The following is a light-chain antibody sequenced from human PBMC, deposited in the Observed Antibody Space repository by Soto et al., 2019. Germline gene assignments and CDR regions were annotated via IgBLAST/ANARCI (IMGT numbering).Light chain of an antibody. V-gene: IGKV3-20*01. Sequence: EIVLTQSPATLSLSPGECATLSCGASQSVRSYLAWYQQKPGQAPRLLIYGASSRATGIPDRFSDSGSETDFTLTISRLEPEDFAGFYCHQCDGSPWTFGQGTKVDIK. CDR1: QSVRSY. J-gene: IGKJ1*01. CDR3: HQCDGSPWT. CDR2: GAS.